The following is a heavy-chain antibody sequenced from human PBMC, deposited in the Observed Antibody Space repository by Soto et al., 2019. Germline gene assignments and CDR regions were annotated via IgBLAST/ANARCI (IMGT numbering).Heavy chain of an antibody. J-gene: IGHJ4*02. Sequence: QLQLQESGPGLVKPSETLSLTCTVSGGSISSSSYYWGWVRQPPGKGLEWIGSIYYSGSTYYNPSLKSRATISVVTSKNKFSLTLSSVTVADTAVYYCARVIIAAAGTGFDYCGQGTLVTVSS. V-gene: IGHV4-39*01. CDR2: IYYSGST. D-gene: IGHD6-13*01. CDR3: ARVIIAAAGTGFDY. CDR1: GGSISSSSYY.